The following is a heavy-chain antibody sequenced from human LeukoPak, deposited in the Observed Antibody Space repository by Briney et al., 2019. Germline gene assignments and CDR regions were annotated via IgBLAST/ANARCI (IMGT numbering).Heavy chain of an antibody. CDR1: GFTFSSYA. V-gene: IGHV3-33*08. CDR2: IWYDGSNK. CDR3: ARDYSNYIYYYYYGMDV. J-gene: IGHJ6*02. D-gene: IGHD4-11*01. Sequence: GGSLRLSCAASGFTFSSYAMHWVRQAPGKGLEWVAVIWYDGSNKYYADSVKGRFTISRDNYKNTLYLQMNSLRAEDTAVYYCARDYSNYIYYYYYGMDVWGQGTTVTVSS.